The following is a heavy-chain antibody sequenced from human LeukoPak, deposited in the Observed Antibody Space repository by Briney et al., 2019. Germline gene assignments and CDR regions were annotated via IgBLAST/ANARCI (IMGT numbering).Heavy chain of an antibody. CDR1: GGSISSYY. J-gene: IGHJ2*01. D-gene: IGHD6-13*01. Sequence: SETLSLTCTVSGGSISSYYWSWIRQPPGKGLEWIGYIYYSGSTNYNPSLKSRVTISVDPSKNQFSLKLSSVTAADTAVYYCARERIAAAGAYFDLWGRGTLVTVSS. CDR2: IYYSGST. CDR3: ARERIAAAGAYFDL. V-gene: IGHV4-59*01.